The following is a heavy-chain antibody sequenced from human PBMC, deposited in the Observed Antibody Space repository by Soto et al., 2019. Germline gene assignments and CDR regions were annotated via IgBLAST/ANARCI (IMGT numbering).Heavy chain of an antibody. CDR1: GGSINKNY. CDR2: LYYGRSA. CDR3: ALRSMAVVPEY. D-gene: IGHD3-22*01. J-gene: IGHJ4*02. V-gene: IGHV4-59*01. Sequence: SETLSLTCTVSGGSINKNYWGWIRQSPGKGLEWIGYLYYGRSANYNPSLKSRVTLSVDTSTNQCSLTLSSMTAADTAVYYCALRSMAVVPEYWGQGTLVTVSS.